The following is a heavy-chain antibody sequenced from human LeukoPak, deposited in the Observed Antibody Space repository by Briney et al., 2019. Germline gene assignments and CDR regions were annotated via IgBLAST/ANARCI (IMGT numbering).Heavy chain of an antibody. Sequence: SETLSLTCTVSGGSISSSSYYWGWIRQPPGKGLEWIGSIYYSGSTNYNPSLKSRVTISVDTSKNQFSLKLSSVTAADTAVYYCARVVDYDYVWGSYSWFDPWGQGTLVTVSS. J-gene: IGHJ5*02. CDR2: IYYSGST. CDR1: GGSISSSSYY. V-gene: IGHV4-39*07. CDR3: ARVVDYDYVWGSYSWFDP. D-gene: IGHD3-16*01.